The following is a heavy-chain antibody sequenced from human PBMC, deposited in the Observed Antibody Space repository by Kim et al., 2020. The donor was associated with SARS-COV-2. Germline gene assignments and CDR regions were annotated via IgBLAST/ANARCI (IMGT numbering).Heavy chain of an antibody. CDR1: GGTFSTDS. V-gene: IGHV1-69*13. D-gene: IGHD6-19*01. CDR2: IIPLFDTT. J-gene: IGHJ3*02. CDR3: AREREIQDSSGWSQSNGFDI. Sequence: SVKVSCKASGGTFSTDSISWVRQAPGQGLEWMGRIIPLFDTTNYAQMFQGRLTFNADESSSTVYMELSSLRSEDTALYYCAREREIQDSSGWSQSNGFDIWGQGTVVSISS.